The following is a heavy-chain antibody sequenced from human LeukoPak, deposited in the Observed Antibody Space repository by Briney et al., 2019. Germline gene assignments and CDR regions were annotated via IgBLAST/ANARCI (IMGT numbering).Heavy chain of an antibody. CDR2: ISSSGSTI. D-gene: IGHD2-15*01. CDR3: ARAPQPPGSGGSWLLYYYYYMDV. V-gene: IGHV3-48*03. CDR1: GFTFSSYE. J-gene: IGHJ6*03. Sequence: PGGSLRLSCAASGFTFSSYEMNWVRQAPGKGLEWVSYISSSGSTIYYADSVKGRFTISRDNAKNSLYLQMNSLRAEDTAVYYCARAPQPPGSGGSWLLYYYYYMDVWGKGTTVTVSS.